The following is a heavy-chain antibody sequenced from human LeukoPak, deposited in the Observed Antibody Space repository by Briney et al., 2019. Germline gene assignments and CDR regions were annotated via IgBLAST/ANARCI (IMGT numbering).Heavy chain of an antibody. CDR3: AKVAKYYYGSETYYFFEH. J-gene: IGHJ4*02. D-gene: IGHD3-10*01. CDR1: GFTFSSYG. Sequence: GGSLRLSCAASGFTFSSYGMSGVRQAPGKGLEWVANIKQDGSEKYYVDSVKGRFTISRDNAKNSLYLQMNSLRVEDTAVYYCAKVAKYYYGSETYYFFEHWGQGTPVTASS. CDR2: IKQDGSEK. V-gene: IGHV3-7*01.